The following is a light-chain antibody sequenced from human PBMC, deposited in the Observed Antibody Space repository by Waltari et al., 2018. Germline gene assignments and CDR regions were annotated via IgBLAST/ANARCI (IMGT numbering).Light chain of an antibody. CDR2: GAS. CDR3: QQYNSYPVT. V-gene: IGKV1D-16*01. CDR1: RDINIW. J-gene: IGKJ5*01. Sequence: DIHMTQSPSSLSASVGDRVTITCRASRDINIWLAWYQQKPEKAPKSLIFGASGLQSGVPSRFSGTGSGTDFTLTISNLQPEDFATYYCQQYNSYPVTFGQGTRVEIK.